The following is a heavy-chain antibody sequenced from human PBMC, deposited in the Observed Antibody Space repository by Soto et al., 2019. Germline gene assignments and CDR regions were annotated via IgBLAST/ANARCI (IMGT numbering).Heavy chain of an antibody. CDR2: IYYSGST. D-gene: IGHD6-19*01. V-gene: IGHV4-39*01. Sequence: PSETLSLTCTVSGGSISSSSYYWGWIRQPPGKGLEWIGSIYYSGSTYYNPSLKSRVTISVDTSKNQFSLKLSSVSAADTAVYYCARQREWIAVAGTINYYYGMDVWGQGTTVTVSS. CDR3: ARQREWIAVAGTINYYYGMDV. J-gene: IGHJ6*02. CDR1: GGSISSSSYY.